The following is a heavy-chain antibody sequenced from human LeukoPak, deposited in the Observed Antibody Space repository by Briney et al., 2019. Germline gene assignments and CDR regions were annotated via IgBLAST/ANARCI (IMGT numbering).Heavy chain of an antibody. J-gene: IGHJ5*02. Sequence: SETLSLTCTVSGGSFSSYYWTWIRQSAGKGLEWIGRINTSGSTNYNPSLRSRVTMSVNTSKNQFSLNLTSVTAADTAVYSCAREGGDPRWLDPWGQGTLVTVSS. V-gene: IGHV4-4*07. D-gene: IGHD6-25*01. CDR1: GGSFSSYY. CDR3: AREGGDPRWLDP. CDR2: INTSGST.